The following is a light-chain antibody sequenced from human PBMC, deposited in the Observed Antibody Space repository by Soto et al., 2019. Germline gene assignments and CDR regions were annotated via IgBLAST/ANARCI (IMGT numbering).Light chain of an antibody. Sequence: DIQMTQSPSTLSASVGNKVTITCRASQRISGWLAWYQQKPGKAPKVRIHEASSLESGVPSRFSGSGSGTEFPITISSLPTDDFATYYREQYNSNSETFGQGTQV. V-gene: IGKV1-5*03. CDR3: EQYNSNSET. CDR2: EAS. CDR1: QRISGW. J-gene: IGKJ1*01.